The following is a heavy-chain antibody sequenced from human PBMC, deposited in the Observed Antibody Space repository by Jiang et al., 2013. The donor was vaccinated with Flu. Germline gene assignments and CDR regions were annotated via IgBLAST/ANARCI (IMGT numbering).Heavy chain of an antibody. V-gene: IGHV5-51*01. CDR3: ARTFFDYCNGVNCPYWYFDL. D-gene: IGHD2-8*01. CDR2: VYPGDSDT. CDR1: GYRFTGYW. Sequence: GAEVKKPGESLKISCEGSGYRFTGYWIGWLRQKPGQGLEWMGIVYPGDSDTRYSPSFQGQVTFSADKSNNTAYMQWSSLQASDTAMYYCARTFFDYCNGVNCPYWYFDLWGRGTLVTVSS. J-gene: IGHJ2*01.